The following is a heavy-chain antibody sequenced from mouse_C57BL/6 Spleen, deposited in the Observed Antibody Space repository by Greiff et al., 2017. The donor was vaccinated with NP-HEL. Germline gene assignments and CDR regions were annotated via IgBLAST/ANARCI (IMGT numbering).Heavy chain of an antibody. J-gene: IGHJ2*01. CDR3: ARQYGNYHDY. V-gene: IGHV5-6*01. Sequence: EVHLVESGGDLVKPGGSLKLSCAASGFTFSSYGMSWVRQTPDKRLEWVATISSGGSYTYYPDSVKGRFTISRDNAKNTLYLQMSSLKSEDTAMYYCARQYGNYHDYWGQGTTLTVSS. D-gene: IGHD2-1*01. CDR2: ISSGGSYT. CDR1: GFTFSSYG.